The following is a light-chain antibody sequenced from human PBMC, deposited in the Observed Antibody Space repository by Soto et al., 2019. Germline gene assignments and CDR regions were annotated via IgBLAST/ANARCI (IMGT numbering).Light chain of an antibody. CDR3: QQYGYSPPRT. Sequence: EIVLTQSPGTRSLSPGDRATLSGGDSQSISSDYLAWYQQHPGQAPRLLIYGASIRATGIPDRFIGRGSGTAFTLTINRMEPEDFAVYYCQQYGYSPPRTFGPGTKVEIK. V-gene: IGKV3-20*01. J-gene: IGKJ1*01. CDR1: QSISSDY. CDR2: GAS.